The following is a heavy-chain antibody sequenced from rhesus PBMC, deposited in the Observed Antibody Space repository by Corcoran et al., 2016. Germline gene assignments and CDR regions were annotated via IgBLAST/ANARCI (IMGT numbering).Heavy chain of an antibody. Sequence: QVQLQESGPGLVKPSETLSLTCAVSGGSISDDYYWSWIRQPPGKGLEWIGYIYGSGGGTNYNPSLKNRVTISIYTSKNQFSLKRSAVTAADTAVYYCARVGEYSNYFDYWGQGVLVTVSS. J-gene: IGHJ4*01. CDR1: GGSISDDYY. CDR3: ARVGEYSNYFDY. V-gene: IGHV4-106*01. D-gene: IGHD4-23*01. CDR2: IYGSGGGT.